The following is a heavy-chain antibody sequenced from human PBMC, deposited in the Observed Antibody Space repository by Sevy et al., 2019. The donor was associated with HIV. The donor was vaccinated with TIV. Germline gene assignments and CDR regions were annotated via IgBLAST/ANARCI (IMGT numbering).Heavy chain of an antibody. Sequence: GGSLRLSCTASGFTFSNNGMHWVRQAPGKGLEWVAFMRNDGSTKYYADSVRGRFTASRDNSKNTLYLHMNSLRPEDTAVYYCVKGPHPAVTTSYALDVWGQGTTVTVSS. D-gene: IGHD4-17*01. CDR3: VKGPHPAVTTSYALDV. CDR2: MRNDGSTK. V-gene: IGHV3-30*02. CDR1: GFTFSNNG. J-gene: IGHJ6*02.